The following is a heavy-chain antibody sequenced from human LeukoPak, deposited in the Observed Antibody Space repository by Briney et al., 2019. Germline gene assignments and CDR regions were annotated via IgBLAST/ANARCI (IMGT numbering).Heavy chain of an antibody. CDR1: GGSISSSTYY. CDR2: ISYSEST. Sequence: SETLSLTCTASGGSISSSTYYWGWIRQPPGKALEWIGSISYSESTYYSPSLKSRVTISLHTSKNHFSLKLNSVTAADTAVYYCARHVGTALYGQYYFDYWGQGTLVTVSS. CDR3: ARHVGTALYGQYYFDY. V-gene: IGHV4-39*01. D-gene: IGHD4-17*01. J-gene: IGHJ4*02.